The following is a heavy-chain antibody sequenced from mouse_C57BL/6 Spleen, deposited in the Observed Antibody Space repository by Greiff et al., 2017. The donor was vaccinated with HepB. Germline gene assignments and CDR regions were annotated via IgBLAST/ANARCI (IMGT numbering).Heavy chain of an antibody. CDR1: GYTFTSYW. Sequence: QVQLQQSGAELVRPGSSVKLSCKASGYTFTSYWMHWVKQRPIQGLEWIGNIDPSDSETHYNQKFKDKATLTVDKSSSTAYMQLSSLTSEDSAVYYCAREGGYGSSFDYWGQGTTLTVSS. J-gene: IGHJ2*01. V-gene: IGHV1-52*01. CDR3: AREGGYGSSFDY. D-gene: IGHD1-1*01. CDR2: IDPSDSET.